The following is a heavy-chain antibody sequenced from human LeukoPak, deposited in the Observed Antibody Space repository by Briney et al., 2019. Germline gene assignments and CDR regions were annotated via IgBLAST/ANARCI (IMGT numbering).Heavy chain of an antibody. CDR1: GFTFSSYS. J-gene: IGHJ4*02. CDR2: IYSDGST. Sequence: PGGSLRLSCAASGFTFSSYSMNWVRQAPGKGLEWVSVIYSDGSTYYADSVKGRFTISRDNSKNTLYLQMNSLRAEDTAVYHCATTYADPPLDYWGQGTLVTVSS. V-gene: IGHV3-53*01. CDR3: ATTYADPPLDY. D-gene: IGHD2-2*01.